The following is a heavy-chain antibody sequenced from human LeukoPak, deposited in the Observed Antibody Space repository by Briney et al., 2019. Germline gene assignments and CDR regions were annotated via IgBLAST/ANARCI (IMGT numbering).Heavy chain of an antibody. J-gene: IGHJ4*02. CDR1: GYTFTGYY. D-gene: IGHD6-13*01. CDR3: ARDDASPWYSSSWYPTGY. CDR2: INPNSGGT. Sequence: GASVKVSCKASGYTFTGYYMHWVRQAPGRGLEWMGWINPNSGGTNYAQKFQGRVTMTRDTSISTAYMELSRLRSDDTAVYYCARDDASPWYSSSWYPTGYWGQGTLVTVSS. V-gene: IGHV1-2*02.